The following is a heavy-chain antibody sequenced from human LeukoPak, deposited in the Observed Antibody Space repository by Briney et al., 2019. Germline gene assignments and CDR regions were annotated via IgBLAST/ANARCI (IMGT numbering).Heavy chain of an antibody. CDR2: INAGNGNT. Sequence: ASVKVSCKASGYAFTSYAMHWVRQAPGQRLEWMGWINAGNGNTKYSQKFQGRVTITRDTSASTAYMELSSLRSEDTAVYYCARGVTRQDFDYWGQGTLVTVSS. D-gene: IGHD1-14*01. CDR1: GYAFTSYA. V-gene: IGHV1-3*01. CDR3: ARGVTRQDFDY. J-gene: IGHJ4*02.